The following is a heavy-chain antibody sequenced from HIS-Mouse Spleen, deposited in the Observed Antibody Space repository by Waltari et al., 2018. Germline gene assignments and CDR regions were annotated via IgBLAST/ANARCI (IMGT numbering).Heavy chain of an antibody. D-gene: IGHD2-21*02. CDR1: GGSISSSSYY. V-gene: IGHV4-39*01. CDR2: IYYSGST. CDR3: ARKRTASGWFDP. J-gene: IGHJ5*02. Sequence: QLQLQDSGPGLVKPTEALSLTCTVSGGSISSSSYYWGWIRQPPGKGLEWIGSIYYSGSTYYNPSLKSRVTISVDTSKNQFSLKLSSVTAADTAVYYCARKRTASGWFDPWGQGTLVTVSS.